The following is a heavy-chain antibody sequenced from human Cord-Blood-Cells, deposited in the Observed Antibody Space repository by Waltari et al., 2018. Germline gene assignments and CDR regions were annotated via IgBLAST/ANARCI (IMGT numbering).Heavy chain of an antibody. CDR3: ARGDDNFLTGFWY. D-gene: IGHD3-9*01. J-gene: IGHJ4*02. Sequence: QVQLQQGGAGLWKPSETLSLTCAVYGGYFSGYHWSWIRQPPGTGLEWIGEINHSGSTNYNPSLTRRVTISVDTSKNQFSLKLSSVTAADTAVYYCARGDDNFLTGFWYWGQGTLVTVSS. CDR1: GGYFSGYH. V-gene: IGHV4-34*01. CDR2: INHSGST.